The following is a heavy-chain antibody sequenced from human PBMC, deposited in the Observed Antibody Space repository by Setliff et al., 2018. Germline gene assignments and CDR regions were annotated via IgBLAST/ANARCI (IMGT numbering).Heavy chain of an antibody. CDR3: ARDPRRYYYDSSGRDAFDI. Sequence: SCAASGFTFSNAWMSWVRQAPGKGLEWVGRIKSRTDGGTADYVVPVKGRFTISRDDSKNTLYLQMNSLRAEDTAVYYCARDPRRYYYDSSGRDAFDIWGQGTMVTVSS. CDR1: GFTFSNAW. V-gene: IGHV3-15*01. D-gene: IGHD3-22*01. CDR2: IKSRTDGGTA. J-gene: IGHJ3*02.